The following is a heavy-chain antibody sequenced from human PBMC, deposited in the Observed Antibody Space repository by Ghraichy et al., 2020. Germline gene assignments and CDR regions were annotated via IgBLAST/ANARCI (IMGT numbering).Heavy chain of an antibody. Sequence: GESLNISCAASGFTFSRYWMSWVRQAPGKGLEWVANIKQDGSEKYYVDSVKGRFAISRDNAKNSLFLQMNSLRAEDTAVYYCVREGTVGAAGIYYYYYGMDVWGQGTTVTVSS. J-gene: IGHJ6*02. CDR1: GFTFSRYW. CDR3: VREGTVGAAGIYYYYYGMDV. V-gene: IGHV3-7*01. D-gene: IGHD1-26*01. CDR2: IKQDGSEK.